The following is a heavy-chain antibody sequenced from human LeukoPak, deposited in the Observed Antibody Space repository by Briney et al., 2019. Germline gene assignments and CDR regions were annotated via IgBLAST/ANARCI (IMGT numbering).Heavy chain of an antibody. CDR1: GFTFTHYW. CDR3: ARRMAGLGSPFDS. D-gene: IGHD2-2*03. Sequence: GGSLRLSCAASGFTFTHYWMTWVRQAPGKELEWVAHIKEDGSGRNYVDSVKGRFTISRDNAKNSLYLQMSSLRAEDTAVYYCARRMAGLGSPFDSWGQGTLVTVSS. CDR2: IKEDGSGR. J-gene: IGHJ4*02. V-gene: IGHV3-7*01.